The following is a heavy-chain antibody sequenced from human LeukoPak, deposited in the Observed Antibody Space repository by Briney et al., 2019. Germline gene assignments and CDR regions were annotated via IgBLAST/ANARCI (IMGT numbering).Heavy chain of an antibody. Sequence: GGSLRLSCAASGFTFSSYSMNWVRQAPGKGLEWVSSITRSNYIYYADSVKGRFTISRDNAKNSLYLQMNSLRAEDTAVYYCARGVTMIVVVTTFDYWGQGTLVTVSS. J-gene: IGHJ4*02. CDR1: GFTFSSYS. CDR2: ITRSNYI. CDR3: ARGVTMIVVVTTFDY. D-gene: IGHD3-22*01. V-gene: IGHV3-21*01.